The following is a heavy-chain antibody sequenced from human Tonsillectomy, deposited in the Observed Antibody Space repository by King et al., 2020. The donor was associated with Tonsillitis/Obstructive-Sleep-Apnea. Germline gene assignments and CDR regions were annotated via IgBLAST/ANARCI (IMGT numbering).Heavy chain of an antibody. V-gene: IGHV6-1*01. CDR1: GDSVSSNSAT. D-gene: IGHD6-13*01. CDR2: TYYRSKWYN. CDR3: ARDRGGSSGWYLLDY. J-gene: IGHJ4*02. Sequence: VQLQQSGPGLVKPSQPLSLPCAISGDSVSSNSATWTWLRQSPSRGLEWLGRTYYRSKWYNDYAVSVRGRISINPDTSKNQFSLQLNSVTPEDTAVYYCARDRGGSSGWYLLDYWGQGTLVTVSS.